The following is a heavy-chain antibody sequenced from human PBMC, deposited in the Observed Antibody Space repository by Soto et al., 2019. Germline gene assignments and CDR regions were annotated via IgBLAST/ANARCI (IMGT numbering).Heavy chain of an antibody. V-gene: IGHV4-59*06. CDR1: GGSISSYF. J-gene: IGHJ6*02. Sequence: SETLSLTCTVSGGSISSYFWSWIRQHPGKGLEWIGYNYYSGITYYNPSLKSRVTISLDTSKNQFSLKLSSVTAADTAVYYCARGSSIARLYYGMDVWGQGTTVTGSS. CDR3: ARGSSIARLYYGMDV. CDR2: NYYSGIT. D-gene: IGHD6-6*01.